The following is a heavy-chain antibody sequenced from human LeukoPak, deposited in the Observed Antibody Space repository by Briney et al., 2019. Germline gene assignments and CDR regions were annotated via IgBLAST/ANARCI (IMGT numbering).Heavy chain of an antibody. CDR3: ARKKWELRSHWFDP. CDR2: IYYSGST. V-gene: IGHV4-39*07. Sequence: SETLSLTCTVSGGSISSSSYYWGWIRQPPGKGLEWIGSIYYSGSTYYNPSLKSRVTISVDTSKNQFSLKLSSVTAADTAVYYCARKKWELRSHWFDPWGQGTLVTVSS. D-gene: IGHD1-26*01. CDR1: GGSISSSSYY. J-gene: IGHJ5*02.